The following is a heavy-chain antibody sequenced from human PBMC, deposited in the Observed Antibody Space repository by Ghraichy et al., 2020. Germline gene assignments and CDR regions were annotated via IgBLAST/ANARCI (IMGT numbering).Heavy chain of an antibody. CDR2: ILSDGSSA. CDR3: ARATGGTRNAFDI. CDR1: GFTFSSHW. V-gene: IGHV3-74*01. J-gene: IGHJ3*02. Sequence: GGSLRLSCAASGFTFSSHWMHWVRQASGKGLVWVSRILSDGSSASYADSVKGRFTISRDNAKNTLYLQMNSLRAEDTAVYYCARATGGTRNAFDIWGQGTMVTVSS. D-gene: IGHD6-13*01.